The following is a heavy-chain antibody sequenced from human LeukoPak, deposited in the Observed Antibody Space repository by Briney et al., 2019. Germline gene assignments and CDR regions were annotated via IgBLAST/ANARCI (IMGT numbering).Heavy chain of an antibody. CDR3: ARDEIVVVITFSAFDI. J-gene: IGHJ3*02. CDR1: GFTFSSYA. Sequence: GRSLRLSFAASGFTFSSYAMHWVRQAPGKGLEWVAVISYDGSNKYYADSVKGRFTISRDNSKNTLYLQMNSLRAEDTAVYYCARDEIVVVITFSAFDIWGQGTMVTVSS. D-gene: IGHD3-22*01. CDR2: ISYDGSNK. V-gene: IGHV3-30-3*01.